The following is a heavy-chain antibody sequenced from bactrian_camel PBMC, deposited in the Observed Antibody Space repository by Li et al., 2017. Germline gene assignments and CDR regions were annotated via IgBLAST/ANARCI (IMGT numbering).Heavy chain of an antibody. D-gene: IGHD2*01. Sequence: HVQLVESGGGSVQAGETLRLSCAASGFTFSRYYMHWVRQAPGKGLEWVSSIYSDVSDTYYADSVKGRFTISRDNAKNTVYLQMNGLKSEDTALYYCVTDPPKSGGGNYYSGFGYWGLGTQVTVS. J-gene: IGHJ6*01. CDR2: IYSDVSDT. V-gene: IGHV3-2*01. CDR1: GFTFSRYY. CDR3: VTDPPKSGGGNYYSGFGY.